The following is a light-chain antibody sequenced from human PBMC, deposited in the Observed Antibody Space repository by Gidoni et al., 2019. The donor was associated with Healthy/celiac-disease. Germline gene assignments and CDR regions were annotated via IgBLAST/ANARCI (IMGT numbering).Light chain of an antibody. Sequence: SVLTQPPSASGTPGQRVTISCSGSSSNIGSNTVNWYQQLPGTAPKLLIYSNNQRPSGVPDRVSGSKSGTSASRAISGLQSEDEADYYCAAWDDSLNGWVFGGGTKLTGL. CDR3: AAWDDSLNGWV. CDR2: SNN. V-gene: IGLV1-44*01. J-gene: IGLJ3*02. CDR1: SSNIGSNT.